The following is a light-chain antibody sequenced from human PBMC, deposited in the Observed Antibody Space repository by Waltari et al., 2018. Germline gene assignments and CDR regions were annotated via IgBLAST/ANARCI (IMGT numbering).Light chain of an antibody. CDR1: QTIDY. J-gene: IGKJ2*02. V-gene: IGKV1-39*01. Sequence: QMTQSPSCLSASVGDRVTITCRASQTIDYLIWYQHKPGEAPKLLIYETSTLQSGVPTRFSGSKFGTTFILTISSLQPEDFATYFCQPNYDTPRTFGQGTKVDIK. CDR2: ETS. CDR3: QPNYDTPRT.